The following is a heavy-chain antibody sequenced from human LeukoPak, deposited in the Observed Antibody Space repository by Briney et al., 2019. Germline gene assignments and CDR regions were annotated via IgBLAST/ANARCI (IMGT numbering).Heavy chain of an antibody. CDR2: INPSGGST. V-gene: IGHV1-46*01. Sequence: ASVKVSCKASGYTFTSYYMHWVRQAPGQGLEWMGIINPSGGSTSYAQKFQGRVTMTRDMSTNTDYMVLSSLRSEDAAVYYCAREGVGATTRKDRWFDPWGQGTLVTVSS. CDR1: GYTFTSYY. D-gene: IGHD1-26*01. CDR3: AREGVGATTRKDRWFDP. J-gene: IGHJ5*02.